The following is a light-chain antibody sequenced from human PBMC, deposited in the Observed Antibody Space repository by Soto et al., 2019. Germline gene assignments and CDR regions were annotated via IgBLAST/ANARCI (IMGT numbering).Light chain of an antibody. Sequence: QSALTQPASVSGSPGQSITISCTGTNSDVGAYNYVSWYQQHPGKAPKLMIYEVSNRPSGVSNRFSGSKSGNTASLTISGLQAEDEADYYCSSYTRSSTGVFGGGTTVTVL. V-gene: IGLV2-14*01. CDR1: NSDVGAYNY. CDR3: SSYTRSSTGV. J-gene: IGLJ2*01. CDR2: EVS.